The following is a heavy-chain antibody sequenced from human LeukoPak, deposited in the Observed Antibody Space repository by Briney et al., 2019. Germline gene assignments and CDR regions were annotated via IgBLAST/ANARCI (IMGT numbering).Heavy chain of an antibody. CDR3: AKDYGSGSYYNGWFDP. CDR2: ISSSGSTI. Sequence: GGSLRLSCAASGFTFSDYYMSWIRQAPGKGLEWVSYISSSGSTIYYADSVKGRFTISRDNAKNSLYLQMNSLRAEDTAVYYCAKDYGSGSYYNGWFDPWGQGTLVTVSS. CDR1: GFTFSDYY. V-gene: IGHV3-11*01. J-gene: IGHJ5*02. D-gene: IGHD3-10*01.